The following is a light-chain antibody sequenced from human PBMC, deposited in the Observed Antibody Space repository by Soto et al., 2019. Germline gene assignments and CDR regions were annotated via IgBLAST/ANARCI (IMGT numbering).Light chain of an antibody. CDR3: QQYGSSPIT. CDR2: GAS. V-gene: IGKV3-20*01. J-gene: IGKJ5*01. Sequence: EIVLTQSPGTLSLSPGERATLSCRASQSVSSSYLAWYQQKPGQAPRLLIYGASSRATGIPDRFSGSGSGTEFTLTIDSLQSEDFAVYYCQQYGSSPITFGQGTRLEIK. CDR1: QSVSSSY.